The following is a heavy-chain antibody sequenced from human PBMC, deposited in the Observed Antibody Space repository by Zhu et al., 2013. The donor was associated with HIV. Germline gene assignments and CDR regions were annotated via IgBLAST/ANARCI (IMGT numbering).Heavy chain of an antibody. V-gene: IGHV1-2*02. D-gene: IGHD1-26*01. CDR1: GYTFTDYY. Sequence: QVQLVQSGAEVKKPGASVKVSCKASGYTFTDYYMHWVRQAPGQGPEWMGWINPNSGGTNYAVRFQGRVTMTRDTSISTAYVDLSRLTSDDTAVYYCARGQRITGGGPGLVPWYFDFWGPEPWSPSPQ. CDR3: ARGQRITGGGPGLVPWYFDF. J-gene: IGHJ4*01. CDR2: INPNSGGT.